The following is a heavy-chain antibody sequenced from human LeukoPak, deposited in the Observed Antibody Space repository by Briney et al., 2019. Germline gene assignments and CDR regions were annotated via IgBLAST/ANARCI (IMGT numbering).Heavy chain of an antibody. J-gene: IGHJ4*02. D-gene: IGHD3-10*01. CDR2: IKQDGSEK. V-gene: IGHV3-7*01. CDR3: ARAGRYGSGTPHY. Sequence: PGGSLRLSCAAYGFTFSNYWMSWVRPAPGKGLEWVANIKQDGSEKYHVDSVKGRFTISRDNANNSLYLQMNSLRPEDTAVYYCARAGRYGSGTPHYWGQATLVTVSS. CDR1: GFTFSNYW.